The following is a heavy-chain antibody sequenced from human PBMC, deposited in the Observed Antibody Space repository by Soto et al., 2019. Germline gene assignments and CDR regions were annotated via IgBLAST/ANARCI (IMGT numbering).Heavy chain of an antibody. CDR3: AREGYCSSTNCYAFWTY. Sequence: GASVKVSCKASAYTFTMFAIHWMRQAPGQRLEWMGWINPGNGNTKYSQNFQGRVTITRDTSASTAYMELSSLTSEDTAVYYCAREGYCSSTNCYAFWTYWGQGTMVTVSS. CDR1: AYTFTMFA. CDR2: INPGNGNT. V-gene: IGHV1-3*01. D-gene: IGHD2-2*01. J-gene: IGHJ4*02.